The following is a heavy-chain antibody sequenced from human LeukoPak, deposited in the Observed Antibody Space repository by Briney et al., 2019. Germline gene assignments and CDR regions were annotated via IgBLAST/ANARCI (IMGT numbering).Heavy chain of an antibody. CDR2: IYYSGST. Sequence: VXXGSIXSYYWSWVRQPQGKGMEWVGYIYYSGSTNYNPSLKRRVTISVDKSKNQYSLKRRSVHAADRAVYKCXXXXXXXXAHYMYVCGKGTPVTISS. CDR1: XGSIXSYY. CDR3: XXXXXXXXAHYMYV. J-gene: IGHJ6*03. V-gene: IGHV4-59*01.